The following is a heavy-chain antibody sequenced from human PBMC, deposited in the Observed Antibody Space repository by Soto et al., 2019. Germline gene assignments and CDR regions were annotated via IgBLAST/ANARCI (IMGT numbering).Heavy chain of an antibody. V-gene: IGHV4-31*03. D-gene: IGHD1-7*01. J-gene: IGHJ5*02. CDR1: GGSISSGGYY. Sequence: SETLSLTCTVSGGSISSGGYYWSWIRQHPGKGLEWIGYIYYSGSTYYNPSLKSRVTIAVDTSKNQFSLKLSSVTAADTAVYYCARDRKTGTHPGWFDPWGQGTLVTVSS. CDR3: ARDRKTGTHPGWFDP. CDR2: IYYSGST.